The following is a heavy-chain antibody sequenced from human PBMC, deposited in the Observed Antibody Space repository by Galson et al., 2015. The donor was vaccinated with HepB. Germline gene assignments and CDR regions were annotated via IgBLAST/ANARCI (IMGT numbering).Heavy chain of an antibody. CDR2: ISAYNGNT. J-gene: IGHJ6*02. V-gene: IGHV1-18*04. Sequence: SVKVSCKASGYTFTSNGISWVRQAPGQGLEWMGWISAYNGNTNYAQKLQGRVTMTTDTSTSTAYIELRSLRSDDTAVYYCARDSLAVAGALMDVWGQGTTVTDSS. CDR3: ARDSLAVAGALMDV. CDR1: GYTFTSNG. D-gene: IGHD6-19*01.